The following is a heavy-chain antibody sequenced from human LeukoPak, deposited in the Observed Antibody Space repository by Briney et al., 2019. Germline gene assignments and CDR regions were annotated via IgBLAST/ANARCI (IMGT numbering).Heavy chain of an antibody. J-gene: IGHJ3*02. Sequence: GASVKVSCKASGYTFTSYAMNWVRQAPGQGLEWIGWINTNTGNPTYAQGFTGRFVFSLDTSVSTAYLQISSLKAEDTAVYYCARDTYYDILTGYGDAFDIWGQGTMVTVSS. V-gene: IGHV7-4-1*02. D-gene: IGHD3-9*01. CDR1: GYTFTSYA. CDR2: INTNTGNP. CDR3: ARDTYYDILTGYGDAFDI.